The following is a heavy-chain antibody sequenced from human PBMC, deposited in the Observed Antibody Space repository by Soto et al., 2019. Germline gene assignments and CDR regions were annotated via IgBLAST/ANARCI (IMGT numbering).Heavy chain of an antibody. CDR3: ARIQLWIRGSVYYYYGTDV. CDR2: INHSGST. CDR1: GGSFSGYY. V-gene: IGHV4-34*01. Sequence: QVQLQQWGAGLLKPSETLSLTCAVYGGSFSGYYWSWIRQPPGKGLEWIGEINHSGSTNYNPSLKSRVTISVDTSKNQFSLKLSSVTAADTAVYYCARIQLWIRGSVYYYYGTDVWGQGTTVTVSS. J-gene: IGHJ6*02. D-gene: IGHD5-18*01.